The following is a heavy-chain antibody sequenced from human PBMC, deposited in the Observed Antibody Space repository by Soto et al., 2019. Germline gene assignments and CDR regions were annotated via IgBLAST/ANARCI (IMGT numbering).Heavy chain of an antibody. CDR1: GSAIISAGYY. CDR2: IYYSGST. CDR3: ARDRMYGSRLWFDP. D-gene: IGHD4-17*01. V-gene: IGHV4-31*03. Sequence: YLTCTVSGSAIISAGYYWSWIRQHPGKGLEWIGYIYYSGSTYYNPSLKSRVTISVDTSKNQFSLKLSSVTAADTAVYYCARDRMYGSRLWFDPWGQGTLVTVSS. J-gene: IGHJ5*02.